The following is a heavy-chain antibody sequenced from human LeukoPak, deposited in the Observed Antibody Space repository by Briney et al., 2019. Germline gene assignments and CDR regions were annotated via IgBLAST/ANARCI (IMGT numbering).Heavy chain of an antibody. CDR2: IYYSGST. CDR3: ARGGHFAATPFDY. J-gene: IGHJ4*02. Sequence: SETPSLTCTVSGGSVSSGSYYWSWIRQPPGKGLEWIGYIYYSGSTNYNPSLKSRVTISVDTSKNQFSLKLSSVTAADTAVYYCARGGHFAATPFDYWGQGTLVTVSS. V-gene: IGHV4-61*01. D-gene: IGHD2-15*01. CDR1: GGSVSSGSYY.